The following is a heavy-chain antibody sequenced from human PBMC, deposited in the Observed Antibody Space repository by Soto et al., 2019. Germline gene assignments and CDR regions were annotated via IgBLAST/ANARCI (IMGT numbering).Heavy chain of an antibody. CDR2: IYYSGST. J-gene: IGHJ4*02. V-gene: IGHV4-39*01. Sequence: QLQLQESGPGLVKPSETLSLTCTVSGGSISSSSYYWGWIRQPPGKGLEWIGSIYYSGSTYYNPSLKSRVTISVDTSKNQFSLKLSSVTAADTAVYYCASGVRSTLPVDYWGQGTLVTVSS. CDR3: ASGVRSTLPVDY. CDR1: GGSISSSSYY. D-gene: IGHD1-26*01.